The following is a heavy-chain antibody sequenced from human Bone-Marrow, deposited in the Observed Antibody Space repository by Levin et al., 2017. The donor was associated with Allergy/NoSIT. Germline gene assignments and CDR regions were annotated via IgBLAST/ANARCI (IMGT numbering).Heavy chain of an antibody. CDR3: ARKGGEGGTWEYEAFDV. CDR2: MYPADSHT. D-gene: IGHD1-26*01. Sequence: AGGSLRLSCQCSGYKFSNYWIAWVRQMPGQGLEWMGIMYPADSHTRYSPSFQGQVTISVDKSISTAYLQWTSLTASDPATYYCARKGGEGGTWEYEAFDVWGQGTMLTVSS. V-gene: IGHV5-51*01. J-gene: IGHJ3*01. CDR1: GYKFSNYW.